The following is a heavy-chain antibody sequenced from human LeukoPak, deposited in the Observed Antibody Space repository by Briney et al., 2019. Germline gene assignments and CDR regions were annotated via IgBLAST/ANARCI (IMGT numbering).Heavy chain of an antibody. CDR1: GFTVSSNY. CDR2: IYSGGST. V-gene: IGHV3-53*01. CDR3: ARDRGYSYGYYFDY. J-gene: IGHJ4*02. D-gene: IGHD5-18*01. Sequence: PGGSLRLSCAASGFTVSSNYMSWVRQAPGKGLEWVSVIYSGGSTYYADSVKGRFTISRDNSKNTLYLQMNSLRAEDTAVYYCARDRGYSYGYYFDYWGQGTLAAVSS.